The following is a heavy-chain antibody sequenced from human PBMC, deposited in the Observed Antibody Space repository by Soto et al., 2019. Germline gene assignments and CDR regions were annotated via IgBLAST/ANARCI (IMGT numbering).Heavy chain of an antibody. J-gene: IGHJ4*02. CDR3: ASRGSGSYYDY. D-gene: IGHD1-26*01. Sequence: EVQLLESGGGLVQPGGSLRLSCAASGFTFSSYAMSWVRQAPVKGLEWVSAISGSGGSTYYADSVKGRFTISRDNAKNSLYLQMNSLRAEDTAVYYCASRGSGSYYDYWGQGTLVTVTS. CDR1: GFTFSSYA. V-gene: IGHV3-23*01. CDR2: ISGSGGST.